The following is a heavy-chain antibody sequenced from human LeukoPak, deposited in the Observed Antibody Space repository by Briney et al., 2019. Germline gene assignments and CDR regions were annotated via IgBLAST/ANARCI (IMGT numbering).Heavy chain of an antibody. J-gene: IGHJ3*02. CDR3: SYSSSYDAFDI. CDR2: IYSGGST. CDR1: GFTVSSNY. V-gene: IGHV3-53*01. Sequence: GGSLRLSCAASGFTVSSNYMSWVRQAPGKGLEWVSVIYSGGSTYYADSVKGRFTISRDNSKNTLYLQMNSLRAEDTAVYYCSYSSSYDAFDIWGQGTMVTVSS. D-gene: IGHD6-13*01.